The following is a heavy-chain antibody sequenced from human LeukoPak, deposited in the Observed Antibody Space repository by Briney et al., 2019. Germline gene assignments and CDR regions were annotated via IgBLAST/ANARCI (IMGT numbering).Heavy chain of an antibody. J-gene: IGHJ4*02. CDR2: IHSSGST. Sequence: PPETLSLTCTVSGGTISSYYWNWIRQPPGKGLEWIGYIHSSGSTKYNPSLKSRVTISVDTSKNQFSLKLSSVTAADRAVYYCARWYSSGWAFDYWGQGTLVTVSS. D-gene: IGHD6-19*01. CDR1: GGTISSYY. CDR3: ARWYSSGWAFDY. V-gene: IGHV4-59*08.